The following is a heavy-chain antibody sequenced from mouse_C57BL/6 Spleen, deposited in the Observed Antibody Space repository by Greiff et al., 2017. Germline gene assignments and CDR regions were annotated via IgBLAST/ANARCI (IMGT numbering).Heavy chain of an antibody. CDR2: IDPETGGT. CDR1: GYTFTDYE. V-gene: IGHV1-15*01. D-gene: IGHD2-3*01. J-gene: IGHJ2*01. Sequence: VQLQQSGAELVRPGASVTLSCKASGYTFTDYEMHWVKQTPVHGLEWIGAIDPETGGTAYNQKFKGKAILTADKSSSTAYMELRSLTSEDSAVXYCTRLDGYYNYFDYWGQGTTLTVSS. CDR3: TRLDGYYNYFDY.